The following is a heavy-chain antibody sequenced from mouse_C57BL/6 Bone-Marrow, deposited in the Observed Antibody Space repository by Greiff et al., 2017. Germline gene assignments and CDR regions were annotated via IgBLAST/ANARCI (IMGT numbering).Heavy chain of an antibody. CDR2: SRNKANDYTT. CDR1: GFTFSDFY. D-gene: IGHD1-1*01. CDR3: ARDDYYEGYFDV. Sequence: EVNVVESGGGLVQSGRSLRLSCATSGFTFSDFYMEWVRQAPGKGLEWIAASRNKANDYTTEYSASVKGRFIVSRDTSQSILYLQMNALRAEDTAIYYCARDDYYEGYFDVWGTGTTVTVSS. J-gene: IGHJ1*03. V-gene: IGHV7-1*01.